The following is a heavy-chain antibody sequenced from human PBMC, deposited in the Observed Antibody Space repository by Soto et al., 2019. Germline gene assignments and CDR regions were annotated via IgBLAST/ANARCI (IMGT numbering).Heavy chain of an antibody. Sequence: GGSLRLSCVASGFTFSSHTMNWVRQAPGKGLEWVSYISSSSSAIYYADSVKGRFTISRDNAKNSLYLQMNSLRAEDTAMYYWGRRVEYNWLAPWAQGSLDTVTS. V-gene: IGHV3-48*01. CDR2: ISSSSSAI. CDR3: GRRVEYNWLAP. J-gene: IGHJ5*02. CDR1: GFTFSSHT.